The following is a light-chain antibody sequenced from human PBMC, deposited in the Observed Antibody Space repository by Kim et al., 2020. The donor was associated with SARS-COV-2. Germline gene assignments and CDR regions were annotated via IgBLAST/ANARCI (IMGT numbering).Light chain of an antibody. Sequence: EIVLTQSTGTLSLSPGERATLSCRASQSVSSSYLAWYQHKRGQAPRLLIYGAFSRATGTPDRFSGSGSGTDFTLTISRLEPEDFALYYCQQYGTSPSTFGQGTKLEI. CDR1: QSVSSSY. J-gene: IGKJ2*02. CDR3: QQYGTSPST. CDR2: GAF. V-gene: IGKV3-20*01.